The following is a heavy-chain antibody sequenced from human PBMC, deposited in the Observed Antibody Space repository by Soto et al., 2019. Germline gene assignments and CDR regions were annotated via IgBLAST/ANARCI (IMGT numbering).Heavy chain of an antibody. J-gene: IGHJ4*02. CDR1: GFTFSNYG. CDR3: AKNWARYCSRTNCYRVDY. V-gene: IGHV3-30*18. Sequence: QMQLVESGGGVVQPGRSLRLSCAASGFTFSNYGMHWVRQAPGKGLEWVALIPYDGSNKYYADSVKGRFTISRDNSKNTLYLQMNSLGAEDTAVYYCAKNWARYCSRTNCYRVDYWGQGTLVIVSS. CDR2: IPYDGSNK. D-gene: IGHD2-2*02.